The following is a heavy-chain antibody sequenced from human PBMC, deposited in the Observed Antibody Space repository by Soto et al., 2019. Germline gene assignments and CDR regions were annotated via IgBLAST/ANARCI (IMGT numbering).Heavy chain of an antibody. V-gene: IGHV1-69*01. CDR3: ARLDGEPAEDWFDP. CDR2: IIPIFGTA. J-gene: IGHJ5*02. D-gene: IGHD2-2*01. Sequence: QVQLVQSGAEVKKPGSSVKVSCKASGGTFSSYAISWVRQAPEQGLEWMGGIIPIFGTANYAQKFQGRVTITADESTSTAYMELSSLRSEDTAVYYCARLDGEPAEDWFDPWGQGTLVTVSS. CDR1: GGTFSSYA.